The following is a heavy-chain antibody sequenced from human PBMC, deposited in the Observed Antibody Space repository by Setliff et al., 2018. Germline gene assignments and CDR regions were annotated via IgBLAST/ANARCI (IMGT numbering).Heavy chain of an antibody. J-gene: IGHJ4*02. CDR2: VFVSGST. V-gene: IGHV4-4*07. CDR1: GGSFGTYY. D-gene: IGHD6-19*01. Sequence: ASETLSLTCTVSGGSFGTYYWSWIRRPAGKGLEWIGRVFVSGSTNYNPSLKSRVTMSVDVSKSQFSLRLSSVTAADTAVYYCARKVEQWLTPHFDYWGQGALVTVS. CDR3: ARKVEQWLTPHFDY.